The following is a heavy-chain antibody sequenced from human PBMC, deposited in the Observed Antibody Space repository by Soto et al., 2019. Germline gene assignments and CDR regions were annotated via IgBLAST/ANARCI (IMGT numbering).Heavy chain of an antibody. CDR3: GGSPSRISYGMDV. CDR2: ISGSGGST. CDR1: GFTFSSYA. J-gene: IGHJ6*02. D-gene: IGHD6-6*01. V-gene: IGHV3-23*01. Sequence: EVQLLESGGGLVQHGGSLRLSCAASGFTFSSYAMSWVRQAPGKGLEWVSAISGSGGSTYYADSVKGRFTISRDNSKNTLYLQMNSLRAEDTAVYYCGGSPSRISYGMDVWGQGTTVTVSS.